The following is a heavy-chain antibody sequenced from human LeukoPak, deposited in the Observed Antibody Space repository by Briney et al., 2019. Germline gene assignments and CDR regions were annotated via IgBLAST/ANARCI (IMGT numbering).Heavy chain of an antibody. Sequence: SETLSLTCTVSGGSTSSYYWSWIRQPPGKGLEWIGYIYYSGSTNYNPSLKSRVTISVDTSKNQFSLKLSSVTAADTAVYYCARGSLDDSSGYYFYYYGMDVWGQGTTVTVSS. CDR2: IYYSGST. CDR1: GGSTSSYY. D-gene: IGHD3-22*01. V-gene: IGHV4-59*01. CDR3: ARGSLDDSSGYYFYYYGMDV. J-gene: IGHJ6*02.